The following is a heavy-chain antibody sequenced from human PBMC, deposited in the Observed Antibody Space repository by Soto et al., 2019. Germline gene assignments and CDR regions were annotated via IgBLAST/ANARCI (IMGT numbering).Heavy chain of an antibody. V-gene: IGHV4-59*08. Sequence: SETLSLTCTVTGGSTSSYYWSWLRQPPGKGLEWIGYNSYSGSTDYNPSLKSRVTISVDTSKNQFSLKLSSATAADTAVYYCARHGGSYSFDYWGQGTLVT. CDR1: GGSTSSYY. CDR3: ARHGGSYSFDY. D-gene: IGHD1-26*01. J-gene: IGHJ4*02. CDR2: NSYSGST.